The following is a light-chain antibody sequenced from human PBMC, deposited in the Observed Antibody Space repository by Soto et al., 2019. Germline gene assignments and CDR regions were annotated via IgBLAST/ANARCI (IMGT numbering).Light chain of an antibody. CDR2: KAS. J-gene: IGKJ4*01. Sequence: DIQMTQSPSTLSASLGDRVTITCRASQSISTWLAWYQQKPGKAPKLLIYKASSLESGVPSRFSGSGSGTEFTLTISSLQPDDFATYYCQHYNSYPLTFGGGTKVEIK. CDR3: QHYNSYPLT. V-gene: IGKV1-5*03. CDR1: QSISTW.